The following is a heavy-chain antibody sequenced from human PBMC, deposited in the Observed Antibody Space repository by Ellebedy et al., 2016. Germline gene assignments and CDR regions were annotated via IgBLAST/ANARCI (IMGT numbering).Heavy chain of an antibody. CDR2: INGDGSST. V-gene: IGHV3-74*01. CDR3: ARGGYGGNDY. D-gene: IGHD4-23*01. Sequence: GGSLRLSCAASGFTFSTYWVHWVRQAPGKGLVWVSRINGDGSSTNYADSVKGRFTISRDNAKNTLYLQMNSLRAEDTAVYYCARGGYGGNDYWGQGTLVTVSP. CDR1: GFTFSTYW. J-gene: IGHJ4*02.